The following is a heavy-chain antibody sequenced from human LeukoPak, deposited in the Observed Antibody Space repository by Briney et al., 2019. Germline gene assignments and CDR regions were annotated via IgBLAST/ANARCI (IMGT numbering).Heavy chain of an antibody. V-gene: IGHV4-31*03. Sequence: PSQTLSLTCTVSGGSISSGGYYWSWIRQHPGKGLEWIGYIYYSGSTYYNPSLKRRVTISVDTSKNQFSLKLSSVTDADTAVYYCARERPSWNGFDPWGQGTLVTVSS. J-gene: IGHJ5*02. CDR2: IYYSGST. CDR1: GGSISSGGYY. CDR3: ARERPSWNGFDP.